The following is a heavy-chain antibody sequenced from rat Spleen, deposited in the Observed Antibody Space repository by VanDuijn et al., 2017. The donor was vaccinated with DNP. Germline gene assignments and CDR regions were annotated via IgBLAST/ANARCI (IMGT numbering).Heavy chain of an antibody. Sequence: EVQLVESGGGFVQPGRSLKLSCAASGFNFSDYYMAWVRQAPTKGLEWVATISYYGGTPSYRDSVKGRFTISRDNAQSTLYLQMDSLRSEDTATYYCARHRTIMPYYYSMDAWGQGASVTVSS. D-gene: IGHD1-12*01. CDR2: ISYYGGTP. CDR3: ARHRTIMPYYYSMDA. CDR1: GFNFSDYY. J-gene: IGHJ4*01. V-gene: IGHV5-7*01.